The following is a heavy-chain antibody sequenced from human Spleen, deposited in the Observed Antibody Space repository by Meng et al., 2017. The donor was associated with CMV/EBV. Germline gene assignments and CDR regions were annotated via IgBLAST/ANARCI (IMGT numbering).Heavy chain of an antibody. CDR3: ARDYCSGGSCWFDP. Sequence: QLVRSGGGLVKPGGSLRLSCAASGFTFSNAWMSWVRQAPGKGLEWVSYISSSSSYTNYADSVKGQFTISRDNAKNSLYLQMNSLRAEDTAVYYCARDYCSGGSCWFDPWGQGTLVTVSS. CDR1: GFTFSNAW. D-gene: IGHD2-15*01. V-gene: IGHV3-11*05. J-gene: IGHJ5*02. CDR2: ISSSSSYT.